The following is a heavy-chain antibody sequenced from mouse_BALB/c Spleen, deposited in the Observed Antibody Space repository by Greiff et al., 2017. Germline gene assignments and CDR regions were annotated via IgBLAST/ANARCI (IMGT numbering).Heavy chain of an antibody. CDR3: AMGVDWYFDV. V-gene: IGHV1-69*02. J-gene: IGHJ1*01. CDR1: GYTFTSYW. CDR2: IDPSDSET. D-gene: IGHD1-1*01. Sequence: VQLQQSGAELVKPGAPVKLSCKASGYTFTSYWMNWVKQRPGRGLEWIGRIDPSDSETHYNQKFKDKATLTVDKSSSTAYIQLSSLTSEDSAVYYCAMGVDWYFDVWGAGTTVTVSS.